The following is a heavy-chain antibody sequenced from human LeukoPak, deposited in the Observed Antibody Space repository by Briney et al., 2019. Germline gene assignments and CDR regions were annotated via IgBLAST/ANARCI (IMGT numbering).Heavy chain of an antibody. J-gene: IGHJ4*02. Sequence: GGSLRLSCAASGFTFSSYAMHWVRQAPGKGLEWVAVISYDGSNKYYADSVKGRFTISRDNSKNTLSLQMGSLRAEDMAVYYCARGRGYIYGYDYWGQGTLVTVSS. D-gene: IGHD5-18*01. CDR3: ARGRGYIYGYDY. V-gene: IGHV3-30*14. CDR2: ISYDGSNK. CDR1: GFTFSSYA.